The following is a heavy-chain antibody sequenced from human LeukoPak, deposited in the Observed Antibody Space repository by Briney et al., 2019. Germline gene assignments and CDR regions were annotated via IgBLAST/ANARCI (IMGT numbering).Heavy chain of an antibody. Sequence: AGGSLRLSCAASGFTFSSYSMNWVRQAPGKGLEWVSSISSSSSYIYYADSVKGRFTISRDNAKNSLYLQMNSLRAEDTAVYYCARDAIYCSGGSCEGDSDYWGQGTLVTVSS. V-gene: IGHV3-21*01. CDR2: ISSSSSYI. CDR1: GFTFSSYS. CDR3: ARDAIYCSGGSCEGDSDY. D-gene: IGHD2-15*01. J-gene: IGHJ4*02.